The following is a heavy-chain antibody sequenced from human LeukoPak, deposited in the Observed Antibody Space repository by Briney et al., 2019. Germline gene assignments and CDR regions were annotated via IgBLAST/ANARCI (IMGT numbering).Heavy chain of an antibody. V-gene: IGHV3-23*01. CDR2: ISASGSDT. J-gene: IGHJ4*02. D-gene: IGHD2/OR15-2a*01. Sequence: GGSLRLSCAASGFTFSSYAMYWVRQAPGKGPEWVSGISASGSDTYYADSVKGRFTISKDSATSTLYLQMNYLRAEDTALYYCARDLSYWGQGTLVTVSS. CDR3: ARDLSY. CDR1: GFTFSSYA.